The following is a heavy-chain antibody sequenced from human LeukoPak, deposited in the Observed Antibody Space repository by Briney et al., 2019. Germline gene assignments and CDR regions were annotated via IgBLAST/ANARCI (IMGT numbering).Heavy chain of an antibody. V-gene: IGHV3-30*02. D-gene: IGHD3-3*01. J-gene: IGHJ4*02. CDR2: IHYDGSIK. CDR1: GFTFSSYG. Sequence: GGSLRLSCAASGFTFSSYGMHWVRQAPGKGLEWVAFIHYDGSIKYYADSVKGRFTISRDNSKNTLYLQMNSLRAEDTAVYYCAKDFWSTYDAYWGQGTVVTVSS. CDR3: AKDFWSTYDAY.